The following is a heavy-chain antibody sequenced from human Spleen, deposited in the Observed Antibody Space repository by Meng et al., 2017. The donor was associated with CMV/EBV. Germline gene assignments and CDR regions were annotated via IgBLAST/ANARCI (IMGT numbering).Heavy chain of an antibody. D-gene: IGHD3-22*01. CDR2: IIPILGIA. CDR3: ARDGTYYYAGGDYHGLE. J-gene: IGHJ4*02. Sequence: SVKVSCKASGGTFSSYAISWVRQAPGQGLGWMGGIIPILGIAKYAQMFQGRVTITADKLTTTAYMVLSSLSSDDTAVYYCARDGTYYYAGGDYHGLEWGQGTLVTVSS. CDR1: GGTFSSYA. V-gene: IGHV1-69*10.